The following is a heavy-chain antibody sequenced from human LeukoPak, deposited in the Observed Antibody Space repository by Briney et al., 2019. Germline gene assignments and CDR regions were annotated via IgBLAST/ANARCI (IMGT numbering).Heavy chain of an antibody. CDR1: GYTFTSYG. D-gene: IGHD1-26*01. Sequence: ASVKVSCKASGYTFTSYGISWVRQAPGQGLEWMGWINPNSGGTNSAQKFQGRVTMTRDTSISTAYMELNRLTSDDTAVYYCAAYSGSYGGGFDYWGQGTLVTVSS. CDR2: INPNSGGT. CDR3: AAYSGSYGGGFDY. J-gene: IGHJ4*02. V-gene: IGHV1-2*02.